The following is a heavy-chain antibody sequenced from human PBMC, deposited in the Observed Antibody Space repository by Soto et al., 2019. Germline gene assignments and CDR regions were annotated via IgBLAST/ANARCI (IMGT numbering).Heavy chain of an antibody. CDR2: INTQNGVR. V-gene: IGHV1-2*02. Sequence: ASVKVSCKASGYTFISYYIHWVRQAPGRGLEWMGWINTQNGVRNYAQRFQDRVTMTRDASIRTVYMQVTRLTAEDTAVYYCAKDAGRGYSYGYLDYWGQGTLVTVS. J-gene: IGHJ4*02. CDR3: AKDAGRGYSYGYLDY. D-gene: IGHD5-18*01. CDR1: GYTFISYY.